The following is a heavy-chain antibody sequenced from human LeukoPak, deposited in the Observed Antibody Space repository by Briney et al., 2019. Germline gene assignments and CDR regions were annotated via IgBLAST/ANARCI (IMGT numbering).Heavy chain of an antibody. V-gene: IGHV5-51*01. D-gene: IGHD3-10*01. CDR3: ARLTMVRGVTHPRIDY. CDR2: IYPGDSDT. CDR1: GYSFTSYW. J-gene: IGHJ4*02. Sequence: GESLKISCKGSGYSFTSYWIGWVRQMPGKGLEWMGIIYPGDSDTRYSPSFQGQVTISADKSISTAYLQWSSLKASDTAMYYCARLTMVRGVTHPRIDYWGQGTLVTVSS.